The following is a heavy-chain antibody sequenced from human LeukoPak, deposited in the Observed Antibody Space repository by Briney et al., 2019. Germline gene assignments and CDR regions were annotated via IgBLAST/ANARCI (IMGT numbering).Heavy chain of an antibody. CDR2: MNPNSGNS. CDR1: GYTFTNYD. V-gene: IGHV1-8*01. CDR3: AREGLDY. J-gene: IGHJ4*02. Sequence: ASVKVSCKASGYTFTNYDINWVRQATGQGLEWMGYMNPNSGNSAYAQKFKGRVTITTDASISTASMELSGLRSEDTALYYCAREGLDYWGQGTLVTVSS.